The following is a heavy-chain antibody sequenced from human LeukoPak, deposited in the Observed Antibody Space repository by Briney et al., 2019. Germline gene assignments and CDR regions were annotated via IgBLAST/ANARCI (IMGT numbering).Heavy chain of an antibody. CDR2: INHSGST. CDR1: GGSFSGYY. D-gene: IGHD4-23*01. J-gene: IGHJ4*02. Sequence: SETLSLTCAVYGGSFSGYYWSWIRQPPGKGLEWIGEINHSGSTNYNPSLKSRVTISVDTSKNQFSLKLSSVTAADTAVYYCARGVNGGNPARYFDYWGQGTLVTVSS. CDR3: ARGVNGGNPARYFDY. V-gene: IGHV4-34*01.